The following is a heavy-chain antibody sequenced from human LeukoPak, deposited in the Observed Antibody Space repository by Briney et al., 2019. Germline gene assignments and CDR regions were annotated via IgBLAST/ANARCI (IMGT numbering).Heavy chain of an antibody. D-gene: IGHD5-24*01. CDR1: GFSFSNSW. Sequence: GGSLRLSCAASGFSFSNSWMTWVRQAPGKGLEGVANIKHDGSETGYVGSVKGRFTISRDNAKTSLYLQMNGLRAEDTAVYYCARHNGCESWGQGTLVTVSS. V-gene: IGHV3-7*01. CDR2: IKHDGSET. CDR3: ARHNGCES. J-gene: IGHJ5*02.